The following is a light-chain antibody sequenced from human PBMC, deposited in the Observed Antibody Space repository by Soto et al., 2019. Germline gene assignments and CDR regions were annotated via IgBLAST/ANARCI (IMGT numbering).Light chain of an antibody. CDR2: DTS. V-gene: IGKV3-11*01. CDR1: QSVSSY. Sequence: VLTQSPATLSLSPGERATLSCRASQSVSSYLAWYQQKPGQAPRLLIYDTSNRATGVPARFSGSGSGTDFPLTISSLEPEDCAIYYCQQRQYWPPITFGQGTRLEIK. CDR3: QQRQYWPPIT. J-gene: IGKJ5*01.